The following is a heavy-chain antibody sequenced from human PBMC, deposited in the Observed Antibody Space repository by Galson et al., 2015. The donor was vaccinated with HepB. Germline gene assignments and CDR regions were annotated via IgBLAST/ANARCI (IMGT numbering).Heavy chain of an antibody. CDR1: GGTFSSYA. J-gene: IGHJ6*02. Sequence: SVKVSCKASGGTFSSYAISWVRQAPGQGLEWMGRIIPILGIANYAQKFQGRVTMTRDTSTSTVYMELSSLRSEDTAVYYCARPYGDYYYYGMDVWGQGTTVTVSS. D-gene: IGHD4-17*01. CDR2: IIPILGIA. V-gene: IGHV1-69*04. CDR3: ARPYGDYYYYGMDV.